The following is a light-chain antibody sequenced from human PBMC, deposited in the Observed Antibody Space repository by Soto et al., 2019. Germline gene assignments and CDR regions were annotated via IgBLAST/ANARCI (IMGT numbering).Light chain of an antibody. V-gene: IGKV1-5*01. CDR1: QNINKW. Sequence: DIQMTQSPSTLSASVGDRVTITCRASQNINKWLAWYQQKPGKAPKLLIYDASSLGSGVPSRFSGSGSATEFTLTISSLQPHDFATYYCQCYNNNFGGRTKVEIK. CDR2: DAS. CDR3: QCYNNN. J-gene: IGKJ4*01.